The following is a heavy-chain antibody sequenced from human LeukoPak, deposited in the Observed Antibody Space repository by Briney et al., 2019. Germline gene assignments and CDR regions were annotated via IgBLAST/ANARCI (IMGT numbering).Heavy chain of an antibody. CDR3: ARDERLGYSYGYGLVY. J-gene: IGHJ4*02. Sequence: PGGSLRLSCAAAGFTFSSYAMHWVRQAAGKGLEWVAVISYDGSNKYYADSVKGRFTISRDNSKNTLYLQMNSLRAEDTAVYYCARDERLGYSYGYGLVYWGQGTLVTVSS. V-gene: IGHV3-30*04. CDR1: GFTFSSYA. CDR2: ISYDGSNK. D-gene: IGHD5-18*01.